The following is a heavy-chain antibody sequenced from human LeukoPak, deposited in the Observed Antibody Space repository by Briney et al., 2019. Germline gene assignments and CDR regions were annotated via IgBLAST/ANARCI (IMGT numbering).Heavy chain of an antibody. D-gene: IGHD6-19*01. CDR1: GFTFSNYA. V-gene: IGHV3-23*01. CDR2: ISGSGGTT. J-gene: IGHJ4*02. CDR3: AKQEQWLVPAYLDY. Sequence: GGSLRLSCAASGFTFSNYAMSWVRQAPGKGLEWVSAISGSGGTTYYADSVKGRFTISRDNSKNTLYLQMNSLRAEETAVYYCAKQEQWLVPAYLDYWGQGTLVAVSS.